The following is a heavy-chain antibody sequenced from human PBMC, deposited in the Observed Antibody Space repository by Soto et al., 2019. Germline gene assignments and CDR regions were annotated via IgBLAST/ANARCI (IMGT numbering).Heavy chain of an antibody. CDR1: GFTFSPYA. J-gene: IGHJ5*02. V-gene: IGHV3-23*01. Sequence: QPGGSLRLSCLTSGFTFSPYAMSWVRQAPGKGLEWVASISGGGDTTYYADFVKGRFTISRDTSKHTVYMEMKSLRADDTAVYYCVKGQNWFDPWGQGTQVTVSS. CDR3: VKGQNWFDP. CDR2: ISGGGDTT.